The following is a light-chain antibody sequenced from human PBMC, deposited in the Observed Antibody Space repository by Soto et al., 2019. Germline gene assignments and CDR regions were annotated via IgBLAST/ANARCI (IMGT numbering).Light chain of an antibody. CDR3: LQHKSYQWT. V-gene: IGKV1-17*03. CDR2: VAS. J-gene: IGKJ1*01. CDR1: QPISNY. Sequence: DIQMTQSPSAMSASVGDRVIITCRSSQPISNYLAWFQQKPGQAPKRLIYVASTLQSGVPSRFSGSGSGTEFSLKIDTLEPEDFANYFCLQHKSYQWTFGQGTKVEIK.